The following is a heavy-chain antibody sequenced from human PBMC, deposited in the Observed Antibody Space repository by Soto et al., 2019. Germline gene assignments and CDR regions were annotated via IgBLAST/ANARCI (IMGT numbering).Heavy chain of an antibody. CDR2: ISGSGGST. CDR1: GCTFSSFA. V-gene: IGHV3-23*01. J-gene: IGHJ4*02. D-gene: IGHD3-22*01. Sequence: LLRVSCAASGCTFSSFAVSRVRQAPEKELEWVSAISGSGGSTYYADSVKGRFTISRDNSKNTLYLQMNSLRAEDTAVYYCAKGFEYCYDSSGYYGFDYRGQGTLVTV. CDR3: AKGFEYCYDSSGYYGFDY.